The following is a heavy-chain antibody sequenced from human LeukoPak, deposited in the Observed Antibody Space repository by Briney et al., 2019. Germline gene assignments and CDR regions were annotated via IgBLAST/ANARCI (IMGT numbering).Heavy chain of an antibody. V-gene: IGHV3-64D*06. Sequence: GGSLRLSCSVSGFTFSTYVMHWVRQAPGKGLEYVSAISSNGDNTYYADSVKGRFTISRDNSKNTLYLQMSSLRADDTAAYYCVRGTGYWGQGTLVTVSS. CDR3: VRGTGY. J-gene: IGHJ4*02. CDR1: GFTFSTYV. CDR2: ISSNGDNT.